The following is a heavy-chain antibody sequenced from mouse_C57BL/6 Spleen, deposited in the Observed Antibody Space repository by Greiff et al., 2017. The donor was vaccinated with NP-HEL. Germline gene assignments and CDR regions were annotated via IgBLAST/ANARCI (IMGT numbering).Heavy chain of an antibody. D-gene: IGHD2-2*01. J-gene: IGHJ3*01. Sequence: EVQLQQSGPELVKPGASVKMSCKASGYTFTDYNMHWVKQSHGQSLEWIGYINPNNGGTSYNQKFKGKATLTVNKSSSTAYMELRSLTSEDSAVYDCARGRGYVYDESESWFAYWGQGTLVTVSA. CDR1: GYTFTDYN. V-gene: IGHV1-22*01. CDR2: INPNNGGT. CDR3: ARGRGYVYDESESWFAY.